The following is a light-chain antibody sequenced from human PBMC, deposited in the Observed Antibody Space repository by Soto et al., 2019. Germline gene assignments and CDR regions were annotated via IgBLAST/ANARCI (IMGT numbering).Light chain of an antibody. Sequence: IVLTQSPGTLSLSPGERATLSCRASQSVSSSYLAWYQQKPGQAPRLLIYGASSRATGIPDRFSGSGSGTDFTLTISRLEPEDFAVYYCQQYGSSPTWTFGQRTKVDI. V-gene: IGKV3-20*01. CDR3: QQYGSSPTWT. J-gene: IGKJ1*01. CDR2: GAS. CDR1: QSVSSSY.